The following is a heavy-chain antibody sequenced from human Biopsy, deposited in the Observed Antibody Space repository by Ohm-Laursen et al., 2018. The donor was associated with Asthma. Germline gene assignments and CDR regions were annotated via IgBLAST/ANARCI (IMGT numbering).Heavy chain of an antibody. J-gene: IGHJ4*02. Sequence: SLRLSCSASGFTFSSYAMSWVRQAPGKGLEWVSYISSSSSTIYYADSVKGRFTISRDNAKNSLYLQMNSLRDEDTAVYYCARPCWGPYGYWGQGTLVTVSS. CDR2: ISSSSSTI. V-gene: IGHV3-48*02. D-gene: IGHD4-17*01. CDR1: GFTFSSYA. CDR3: ARPCWGPYGY.